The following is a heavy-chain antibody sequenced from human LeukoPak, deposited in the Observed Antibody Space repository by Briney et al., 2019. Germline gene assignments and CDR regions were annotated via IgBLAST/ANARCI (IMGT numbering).Heavy chain of an antibody. Sequence: NASQTLSLTCTVSGGSISSGGYNWGWIRQPPGKGLEWIGSIHHNGGTYYSPSLKSRVTISVDTSKNQFSLRLSSVTAEDTAVYFCARRSIVATVNAAFDVWGQGTMVIVSS. CDR3: ARRSIVATVNAAFDV. CDR2: IHHNGGT. D-gene: IGHD5-12*01. V-gene: IGHV4-39*01. J-gene: IGHJ3*01. CDR1: GGSISSGGYN.